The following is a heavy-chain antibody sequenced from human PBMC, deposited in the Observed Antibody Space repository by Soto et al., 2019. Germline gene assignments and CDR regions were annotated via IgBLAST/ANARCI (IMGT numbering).Heavy chain of an antibody. Sequence: GGSLRLSCAASGVRFSTYAMSWVRQAPGKGLEWVSVISDNGDSTYYADSVKGRLTISRDSSKNTLYLRMNSLRAEDTAVYYCAAYVRCPTFYFDNWGQGTLVTVSS. CDR1: GVRFSTYA. D-gene: IGHD4-17*01. CDR3: AAYVRCPTFYFDN. J-gene: IGHJ4*02. V-gene: IGHV3-23*01. CDR2: ISDNGDST.